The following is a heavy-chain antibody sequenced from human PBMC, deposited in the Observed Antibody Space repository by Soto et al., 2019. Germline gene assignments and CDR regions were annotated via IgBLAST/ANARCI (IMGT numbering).Heavy chain of an antibody. D-gene: IGHD6-13*01. V-gene: IGHV3-30-3*01. CDR3: ARVLGAAGNDYYYYGMDV. J-gene: IGHJ6*02. CDR2: ISYDGSNK. CDR1: GFTFSTYV. Sequence: PGGSLRLSCIASGFTFSTYVMHWVRQSPGKGLEWVAIISYDGSNKYYADSVKGRFTISRDNSKNTLYVQMNSLRAEDTAVYYCARVLGAAGNDYYYYGMDVWGQGTTVTVSS.